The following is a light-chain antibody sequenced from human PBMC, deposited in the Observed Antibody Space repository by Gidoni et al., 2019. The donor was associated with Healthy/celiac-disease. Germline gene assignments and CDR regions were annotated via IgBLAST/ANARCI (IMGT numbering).Light chain of an antibody. CDR2: DAS. V-gene: IGKV1-33*01. Sequence: DIQMTQSPSSLSASVGDRVTITCQASQDISNNLNWYQQKPRKAPKLLIYDASNLETGVPSRFSGSGSGTDFTFTISSLQPEDMATYYCQQYDNLPPYTFGQGTKLEIK. J-gene: IGKJ2*01. CDR1: QDISNN. CDR3: QQYDNLPPYT.